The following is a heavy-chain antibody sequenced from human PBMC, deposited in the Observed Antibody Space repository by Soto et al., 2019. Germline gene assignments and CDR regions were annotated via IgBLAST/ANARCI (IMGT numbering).Heavy chain of an antibody. Sequence: KLSETLSLTCAVYGGSFSGHYWSWIRQPPGKGLEWIGEINHSGITNYNPSLKSRVTMSVDTSKKQFYLKLTSLTAADTAVYYCARMYYYDTSGYHFDGGDYWGQGTLVTVSS. V-gene: IGHV4-34*01. CDR2: INHSGIT. CDR1: GGSFSGHY. J-gene: IGHJ4*02. D-gene: IGHD3-22*01. CDR3: ARMYYYDTSGYHFDGGDY.